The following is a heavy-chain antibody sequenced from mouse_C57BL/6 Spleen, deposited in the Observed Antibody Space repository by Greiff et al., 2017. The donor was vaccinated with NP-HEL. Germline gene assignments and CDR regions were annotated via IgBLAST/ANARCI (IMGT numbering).Heavy chain of an antibody. Sequence: QVQLQQSGPGLVQPSQSLSITCTVSGFSLTSYGVHWVRQSPGKGLEWLGVIWSGGSTDYNAAFISRLSISKDNSTSQVFFKMNSLQADDTAIYYCAREKELRLRAMDYWGQGTSVTVSS. V-gene: IGHV2-2*01. D-gene: IGHD3-2*02. CDR2: IWSGGST. J-gene: IGHJ4*01. CDR3: AREKELRLRAMDY. CDR1: GFSLTSYG.